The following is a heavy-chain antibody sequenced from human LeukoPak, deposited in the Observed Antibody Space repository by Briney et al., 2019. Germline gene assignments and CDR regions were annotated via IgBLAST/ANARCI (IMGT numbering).Heavy chain of an antibody. Sequence: GGSLRLSCAASGFTFSSYSMNWVRQAPGKGLEWVSYISSGSSTIYYADSVKGRFAISRDNAKNSLCLQMNSLRDEDTAVYYCARENIVVVTAIRDAFDIWGQGTMVTVSS. CDR1: GFTFSSYS. J-gene: IGHJ3*02. D-gene: IGHD2-21*02. CDR2: ISSGSSTI. V-gene: IGHV3-48*02. CDR3: ARENIVVVTAIRDAFDI.